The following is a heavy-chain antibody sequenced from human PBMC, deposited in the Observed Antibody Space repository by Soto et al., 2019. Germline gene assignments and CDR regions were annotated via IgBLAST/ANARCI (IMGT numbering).Heavy chain of an antibody. V-gene: IGHV1-8*01. CDR2: MNPNSGNT. J-gene: IGHJ6*03. D-gene: IGHD3-3*01. Sequence: ASVKVSCKASGYTFTSYDINWVRQATGQGLEWMGWMNPNSGNTGYAQKFQGRVTMTRNTSISTAYMELSSLRSEDTAVYYCARVTILVADYYYYYMDVWGKGTTVTVSS. CDR3: ARVTILVADYYYYYMDV. CDR1: GYTFTSYD.